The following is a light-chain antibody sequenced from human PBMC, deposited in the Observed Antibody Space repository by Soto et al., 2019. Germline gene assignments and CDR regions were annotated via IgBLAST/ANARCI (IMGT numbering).Light chain of an antibody. CDR2: TAS. CDR1: QSISSY. V-gene: IGKV1-39*01. J-gene: IGKJ4*01. Sequence: DIQMTQSPSSLSASVGDRVTITCRSSQSISSYLNWYQQKPGKAPKLLIFTASTLQSGVPSRFSGSGSGTDFTLTISSLQPEDFATYYCQQSYTTPLGFGGGTKVESK. CDR3: QQSYTTPLG.